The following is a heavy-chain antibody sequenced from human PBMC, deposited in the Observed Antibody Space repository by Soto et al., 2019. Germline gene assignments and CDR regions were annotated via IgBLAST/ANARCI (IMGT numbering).Heavy chain of an antibody. CDR1: GYTLTELS. CDR2: FDPEDGET. V-gene: IGHV1-24*01. CDR3: ATGVALVRGVTARDY. D-gene: IGHD3-10*01. J-gene: IGHJ4*02. Sequence: ASVKVSCKVSGYTLTELSMHWVRQAHGKGLEWMGGFDPEDGETIYAQKFQGRVTMTEDTSTDTAYMELSSLRSEDTAVYYCATGVALVRGVTARDYWGQGTLVTVSS.